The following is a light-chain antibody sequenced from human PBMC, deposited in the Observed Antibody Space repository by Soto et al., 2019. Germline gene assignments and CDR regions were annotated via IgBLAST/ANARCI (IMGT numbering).Light chain of an antibody. V-gene: IGKV1-5*01. CDR2: HAS. CDR3: QQYNSYRT. Sequence: DIQMTQSPSSLSASVGDRVTITCQASQDISNYLNWYQQKPGKAPKLLIYHASTLESGVPSRFSGSGSGTEFTLTISSLQPDDFATYYCQQYNSYRTFGQGTKVDIK. CDR1: QDISNY. J-gene: IGKJ1*01.